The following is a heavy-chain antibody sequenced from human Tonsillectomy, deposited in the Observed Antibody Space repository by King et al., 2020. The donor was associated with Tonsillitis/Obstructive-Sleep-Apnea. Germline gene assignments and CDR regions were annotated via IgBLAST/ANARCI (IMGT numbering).Heavy chain of an antibody. CDR3: AKTDGGDYFYMDV. CDR1: GFTFSSYT. CDR2: IRGTSRT. Sequence: VQLVESGGGLVQPGGSLRLSCAASGFTFSSYTIAWVRHAPGKGWEWVSGIRGTSRTYYADSVKGRFTISRDNSKNTLFLQMNSLTAEDTAVYYCAKTDGGDYFYMDVWGKGTTVTVSS. D-gene: IGHD3-16*01. V-gene: IGHV3-23*04. J-gene: IGHJ6*03.